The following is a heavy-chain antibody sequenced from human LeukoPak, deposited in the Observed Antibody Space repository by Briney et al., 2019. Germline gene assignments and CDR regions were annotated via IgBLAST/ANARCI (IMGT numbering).Heavy chain of an antibody. CDR1: GFTFSNSW. CDR2: INQDGGEK. V-gene: IGHV3-7*02. D-gene: IGHD2-2*01. Sequence: PGGSLRLSCAASGFTFSNSWMNWVRQAPGKGLEWVANINQDGGEKYYADSVKGRFTISRDNAMNSLYLQMNSLRAEDTAVYYCARHSGVPGAKGFEDWGQGTLVTVSS. J-gene: IGHJ4*02. CDR3: ARHSGVPGAKGFED.